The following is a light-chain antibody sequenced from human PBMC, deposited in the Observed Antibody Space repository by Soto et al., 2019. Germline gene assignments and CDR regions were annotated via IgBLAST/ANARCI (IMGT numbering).Light chain of an antibody. Sequence: DIVLTQSPGTLSLSPGERATLSCRASQTVSNSYLAWYQQKPGQAPRLLIYGASTRAAGIPDRFSGSGSGTDFTLTISRLEPEDFAVYYCQQYGDSPLTFGQGTNVEI. V-gene: IGKV3-20*01. CDR1: QTVSNSY. J-gene: IGKJ1*01. CDR2: GAS. CDR3: QQYGDSPLT.